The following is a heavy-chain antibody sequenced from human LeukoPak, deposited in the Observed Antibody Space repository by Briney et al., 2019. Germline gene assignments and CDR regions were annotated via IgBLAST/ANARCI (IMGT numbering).Heavy chain of an antibody. J-gene: IGHJ4*02. D-gene: IGHD3-22*01. Sequence: GGSLRLSCAVSGFTFSSYAMSWVRRAPGKGLEWVSGISGRGGSTYYADSVKGRFTISRDNSKNTLSLQMNSLRAEDTAVYFCAKGYYYDSSGPPGPTFDYWGQGTLVTVSS. V-gene: IGHV3-23*01. CDR2: ISGRGGST. CDR1: GFTFSSYA. CDR3: AKGYYYDSSGPPGPTFDY.